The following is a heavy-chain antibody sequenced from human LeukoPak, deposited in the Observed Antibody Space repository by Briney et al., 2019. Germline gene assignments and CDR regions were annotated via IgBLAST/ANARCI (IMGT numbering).Heavy chain of an antibody. Sequence: PGGSLRLSCAASGFTFSSYWMSWVRQAPGKGLEWVAVISYDGSNKYYADSVKGRFTISRDNSKNTLYLQMNSLRAEDTAVYYCARGTYYDFWSGYLNYYYYYMDVWGKGTTVTVSS. CDR1: GFTFSSYW. V-gene: IGHV3-30*03. J-gene: IGHJ6*03. CDR3: ARGTYYDFWSGYLNYYYYYMDV. CDR2: ISYDGSNK. D-gene: IGHD3-3*01.